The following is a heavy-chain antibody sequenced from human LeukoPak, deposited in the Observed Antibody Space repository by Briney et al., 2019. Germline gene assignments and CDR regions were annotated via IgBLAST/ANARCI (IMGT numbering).Heavy chain of an antibody. CDR2: IYYSGST. CDR3: AREAPMGATTGYFDY. CDR1: GGSISSYY. J-gene: IGHJ4*02. D-gene: IGHD1-26*01. V-gene: IGHV4-59*01. Sequence: SETLSPTCTVSGGSISSYYWSWIRQPPGKGLEWIGYIYYSGSTNYNPSLKSRVTISVDTSKNQFSLKLSSVTAADTAVYYCAREAPMGATTGYFDYWGQGTLVTVSS.